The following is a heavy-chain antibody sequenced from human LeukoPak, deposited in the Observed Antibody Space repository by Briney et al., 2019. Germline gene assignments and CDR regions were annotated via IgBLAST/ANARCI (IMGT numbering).Heavy chain of an antibody. CDR3: ATGAAPYGSGSYFDY. CDR2: IRHDGSNK. J-gene: IGHJ4*02. Sequence: GGSLRLSCAASGFTFSSYGMHWVRQATGKGLEWVAFIRHDGSNKYYADSVKGRFTISRDNSKNTLYLQMNSLRAEDRAVYYCATGAAPYGSGSYFDYWGQGTLVTVS. V-gene: IGHV3-30*02. D-gene: IGHD3-10*01. CDR1: GFTFSSYG.